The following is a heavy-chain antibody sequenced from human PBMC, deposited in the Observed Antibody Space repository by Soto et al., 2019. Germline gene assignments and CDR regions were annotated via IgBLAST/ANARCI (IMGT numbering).Heavy chain of an antibody. CDR1: GGTFSSYA. CDR3: ARGYDSSGNLDY. V-gene: IGHV1-69*13. D-gene: IGHD3-22*01. CDR2: IIPIFGTA. Sequence: GASVKVSCKASGGTFSSYAISWVRQAPGQGLEWMGGIIPIFGTANYAQKFQGRVTITADESTSTAYMELSSLRSEDTAVYYCARGYDSSGNLDYWGQGTLVTVSS. J-gene: IGHJ4*02.